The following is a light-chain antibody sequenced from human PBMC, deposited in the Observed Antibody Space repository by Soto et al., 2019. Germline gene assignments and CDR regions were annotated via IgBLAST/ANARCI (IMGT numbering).Light chain of an antibody. CDR2: GAS. V-gene: IGKV3-20*01. Sequence: EVVFTPSPVTVSLCPGGSATLSCRASQSVRSSYLAWYQQKPGQAPRLLIYGASSRATGIPDRFSGSGSGTDFTLTISRLEPEDFAVYYCQQYGSSPKFGQATKVAIK. J-gene: IGKJ1*01. CDR3: QQYGSSPK. CDR1: QSVRSSY.